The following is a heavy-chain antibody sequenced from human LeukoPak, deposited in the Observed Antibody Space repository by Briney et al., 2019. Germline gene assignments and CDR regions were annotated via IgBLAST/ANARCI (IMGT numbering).Heavy chain of an antibody. J-gene: IGHJ4*02. D-gene: IGHD3-3*01. CDR1: GFTFSSYA. CDR2: ISGSGGST. Sequence: GGSLRLSRPASGFTFSSYAMSWVRQAPGKGLEGVSAISGSGGSTYYADSVKGRFTISRDNSKNTLYLQMDSLRAEDTAVYYCAKVWSGSPPTDYWGQGTLVTVSS. V-gene: IGHV3-23*01. CDR3: AKVWSGSPPTDY.